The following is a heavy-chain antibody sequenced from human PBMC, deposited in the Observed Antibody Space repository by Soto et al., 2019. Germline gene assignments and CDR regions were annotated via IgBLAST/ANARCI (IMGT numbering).Heavy chain of an antibody. D-gene: IGHD1-26*01. V-gene: IGHV3-7*04. Sequence: EVQLVESGGGLVQPGGSLRLSCAASGFTFSSYWMSWVRQAPGKGLEWVANIKQAGSEKYYVDSVKGRFTISRDNAKNSLYLQMNSLSAEDTAVYYCARGGYSGSYSFDYWGQGTLVTVSS. J-gene: IGHJ4*02. CDR1: GFTFSSYW. CDR3: ARGGYSGSYSFDY. CDR2: IKQAGSEK.